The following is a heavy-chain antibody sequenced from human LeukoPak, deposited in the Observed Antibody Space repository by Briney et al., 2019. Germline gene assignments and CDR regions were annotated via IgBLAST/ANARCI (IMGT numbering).Heavy chain of an antibody. CDR3: ATYSSGWSLGGY. Sequence: GGSLRLSCAVSGFTFSSYAMSWVRQAPGKGLEWVSGISGSGGSTYYTDSVKGRFTIPRDNSKNTLYLQMNSLRAEDTAVYYCATYSSGWSLGGYWGQGTLVTVSS. D-gene: IGHD6-19*01. V-gene: IGHV3-23*01. CDR2: ISGSGGST. J-gene: IGHJ4*02. CDR1: GFTFSSYA.